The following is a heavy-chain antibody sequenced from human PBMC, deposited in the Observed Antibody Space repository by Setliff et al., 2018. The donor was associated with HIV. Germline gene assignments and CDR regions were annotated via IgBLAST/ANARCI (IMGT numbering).Heavy chain of an antibody. Sequence: PSETLSLTCAVYGGSFSNYYWSWIRQPAGKGLEWIGRIYTSGPRYNPSLENRVTISVDTSKSQFFLMLSSVTAADTAVYYCARASSDIPGVDSNYFDDWGQGTLVTVSS. D-gene: IGHD2-2*01. CDR2: IYTSGP. CDR3: ARASSDIPGVDSNYFDD. J-gene: IGHJ4*02. CDR1: GGSFSNYY. V-gene: IGHV4-59*10.